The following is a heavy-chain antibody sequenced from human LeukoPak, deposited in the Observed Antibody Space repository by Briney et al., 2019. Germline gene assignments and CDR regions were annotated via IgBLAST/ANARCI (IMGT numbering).Heavy chain of an antibody. CDR1: GYTFTGYY. CDR3: ARDNRRYSYGLSPFFGP. J-gene: IGHJ5*02. CDR2: INPNSGGT. V-gene: IGHV1-2*02. Sequence: ASVTVSCKASGYTFTGYYTHWVRQAPGQGLEWMGWINPNSGGTNYAQKSQGRVTMTRDTSTSTVYMELSSLRSEDTAVYYCARDNRRYSYGLSPFFGPWGQGTLVTVSS. D-gene: IGHD5-18*01.